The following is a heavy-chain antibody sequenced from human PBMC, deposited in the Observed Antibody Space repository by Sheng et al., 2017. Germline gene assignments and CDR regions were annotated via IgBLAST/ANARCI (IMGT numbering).Heavy chain of an antibody. V-gene: IGHV3-30*18. Sequence: QVQLVESGGGVVQPGRSLRLSCAASGFTFSSYGMHWVRQAPGKGLEWVAVISYDGSNKYYADSVKGRFTISRDNSKNTLYLQMNSLRAEDTAVYYCAKDGSFRGSSGSGSSLGYWGQGTLVTVSS. CDR3: AKDGSFRGSSGSGSSLGY. CDR2: ISYDGSNK. D-gene: IGHD3-10*01. J-gene: IGHJ4*02. CDR1: GFTFSSYG.